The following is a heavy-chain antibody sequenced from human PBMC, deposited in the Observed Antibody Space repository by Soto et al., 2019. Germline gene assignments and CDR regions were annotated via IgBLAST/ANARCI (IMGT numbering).Heavy chain of an antibody. CDR2: IYYSGGT. CDR1: GGSISSYY. CDR3: ARLGGSYAVPHFDY. D-gene: IGHD1-26*01. Sequence: PSETLSLTCTVSGGSISSYYWSWIRQPPGKGLEWIGYIYYSGGTNYNPSLKSRVTISVDSSKNHFSLKLSSVTAADTAVYYCARLGGSYAVPHFDYWGQGTLVTVSS. J-gene: IGHJ4*02. V-gene: IGHV4-59*08.